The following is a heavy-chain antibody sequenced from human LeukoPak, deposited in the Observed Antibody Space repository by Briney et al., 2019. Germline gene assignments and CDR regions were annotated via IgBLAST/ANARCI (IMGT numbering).Heavy chain of an antibody. V-gene: IGHV4-39*01. D-gene: IGHD2-8*01. CDR1: GGSISSNSYY. CDR2: IYYSGST. CDR3: ARLLYCFNGVCFNWFDP. Sequence: SETLSLTCTVSGGSISSNSYYWGWIRQPPGKGLEWIGSIYYSGSTYYNPSLKSQVTISVDTSKNQFSLKLSSVAAADTAVYYCARLLYCFNGVCFNWFDPWGQGTPVTVSS. J-gene: IGHJ5*02.